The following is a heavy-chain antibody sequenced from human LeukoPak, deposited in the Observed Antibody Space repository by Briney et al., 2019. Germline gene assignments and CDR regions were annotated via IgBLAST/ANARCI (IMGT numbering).Heavy chain of an antibody. Sequence: GGSLRLSCAASGFTFSSHAMSWVRQAPGKGLEWVSSISGSGGATYYADSVKGRFTISRDNSKNTLHLQMNSLRAEGTAVYYCAKQVGLGPNFDYWGQGTLVTVSS. D-gene: IGHD3-16*01. J-gene: IGHJ4*02. V-gene: IGHV3-23*01. CDR2: ISGSGGAT. CDR1: GFTFSSHA. CDR3: AKQVGLGPNFDY.